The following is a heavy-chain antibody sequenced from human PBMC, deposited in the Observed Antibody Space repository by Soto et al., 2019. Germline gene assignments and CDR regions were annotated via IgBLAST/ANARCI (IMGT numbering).Heavy chain of an antibody. J-gene: IGHJ4*02. V-gene: IGHV1-3*01. Sequence: QVQLVQSGAEVKKPGASVKVSCKASGYTFTSYAMHWVRQAPGQRLEWMGWINAGNGNTKYSQKFQGRVTITRDTTASTAYMELSSLRSEDTAVYYCARGEFLSYDDYWGQGTLVTVSS. CDR2: INAGNGNT. CDR3: ARGEFLSYDDY. D-gene: IGHD3-16*01. CDR1: GYTFTSYA.